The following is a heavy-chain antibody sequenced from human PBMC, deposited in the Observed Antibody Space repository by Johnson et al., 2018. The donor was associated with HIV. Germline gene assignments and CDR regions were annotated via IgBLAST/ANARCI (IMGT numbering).Heavy chain of an antibody. Sequence: VQLVESGGGVVQPGGSLRLSCAASGFTFSSYVMSWVRQAPGKGLEWVSAISGSGGSTYYADSVKGRFTISRDNSKNTLYLQMSSLRADDTAVYYCAKGVRGSSCYDAFDIWGQGTMVTVS. J-gene: IGHJ3*02. CDR2: ISGSGGST. CDR1: GFTFSSYV. D-gene: IGHD6-6*01. V-gene: IGHV3-23*04. CDR3: AKGVRGSSCYDAFDI.